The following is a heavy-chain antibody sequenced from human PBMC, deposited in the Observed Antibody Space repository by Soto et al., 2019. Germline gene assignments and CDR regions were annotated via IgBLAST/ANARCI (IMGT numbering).Heavy chain of an antibody. Sequence: QVQLVESGGGLVKPGGSLRLSCAASEFTFSDYYMSWIRQAPGEGLEWISYISSGGGTIYYADSVKGRFTISRDNAKNSLYLQMNSLRAEVTAVYYGARLARGGSTYGYVDYWGQGTLVTVSS. CDR3: ARLARGGSTYGYVDY. CDR2: ISSGGGTI. J-gene: IGHJ4*02. V-gene: IGHV3-11*01. CDR1: EFTFSDYY. D-gene: IGHD5-18*01.